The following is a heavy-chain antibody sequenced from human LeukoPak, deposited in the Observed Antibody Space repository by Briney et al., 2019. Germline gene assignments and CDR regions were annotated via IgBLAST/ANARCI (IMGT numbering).Heavy chain of an antibody. V-gene: IGHV4-30-4*08. D-gene: IGHD4-11*01. CDR2: IYYSGSA. Sequence: SETLSLTFTVSGGSLTSGDYHWSWIRQPPGKGLEWIGYIYYSGSAYYNSSLKSRVVMSVDTSKKQFSLRLTSVTAADTAVYYCAREGPDYSNPFDYWGQGTLVTVSS. CDR3: AREGPDYSNPFDY. J-gene: IGHJ4*02. CDR1: GGSLTSGDYH.